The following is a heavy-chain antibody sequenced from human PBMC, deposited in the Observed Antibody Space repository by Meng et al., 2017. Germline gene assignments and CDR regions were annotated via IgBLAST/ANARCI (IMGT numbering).Heavy chain of an antibody. CDR1: GFTFSSYA. CDR3: ARDFTTLGYGYHGMDV. V-gene: IGHV3-30*04. J-gene: IGHJ6*02. D-gene: IGHD5-12*01. CDR2: ISYDGGRE. Sequence: GESLKISCAASGFTFSSYAMHWVRQAPGKGLEWVALISYDGGREYYADSVKGRFTTSRDNSNNTLSVQINSLRAEDTAVYFCARDFTTLGYGYHGMDVWGQGTTVTVSS.